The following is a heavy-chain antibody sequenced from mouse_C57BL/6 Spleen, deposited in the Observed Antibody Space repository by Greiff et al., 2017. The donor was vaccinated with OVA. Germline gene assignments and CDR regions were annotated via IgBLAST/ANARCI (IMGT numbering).Heavy chain of an antibody. D-gene: IGHD2-2*01. CDR2: IDPETGGT. J-gene: IGHJ4*01. CDR3: TRSSGYGRAMDY. CDR1: GYTFTDYE. Sequence: QVQLKQSGAELVRPGASVTLSCKASGYTFTDYEMHWVKQTPVHGLEWIGAIDPETGGTAYNQKFKGKAILTADKSSSTAYMELRSLTSEDSAVYYCTRSSGYGRAMDYWGQGTSVTVSS. V-gene: IGHV1-15*01.